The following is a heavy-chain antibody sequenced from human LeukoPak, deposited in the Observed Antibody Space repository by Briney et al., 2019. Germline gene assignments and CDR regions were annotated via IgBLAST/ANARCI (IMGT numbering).Heavy chain of an antibody. CDR1: GFTFSSYG. V-gene: IGHV3-23*01. J-gene: IGHJ6*03. Sequence: PGGSLRLSCAASGFTFSSYGMSWVRQAPGKGLEWVSAISGSGGSTYYADSVKGRFTISRDNSKNTLYLQMNSLRAEDTAVYYCAKAILVVVAAKKYYYYYMDVWGKGTTVTVSS. CDR2: ISGSGGST. D-gene: IGHD2-15*01. CDR3: AKAILVVVAAKKYYYYYMDV.